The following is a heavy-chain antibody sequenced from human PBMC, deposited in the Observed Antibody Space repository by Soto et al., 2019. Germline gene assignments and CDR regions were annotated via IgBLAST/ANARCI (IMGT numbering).Heavy chain of an antibody. D-gene: IGHD3-16*01. CDR1: GFTFSTAW. J-gene: IGHJ4*02. CDR3: ATLGGNRGAFDY. Sequence: EVQLVESGGGLVKPGGSLRLSCAASGFTFSTAWMSWVRKAPGKGLEWVGRIKSRADGGTADHAAPVKGRFAISRDDSKNTLYLQMNSLKTEDTAVYYCATLGGNRGAFDYWGQGTRVTVSS. V-gene: IGHV3-15*01. CDR2: IKSRADGGTA.